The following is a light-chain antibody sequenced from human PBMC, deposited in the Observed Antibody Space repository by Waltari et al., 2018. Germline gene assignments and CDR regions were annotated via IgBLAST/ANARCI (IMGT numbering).Light chain of an antibody. CDR3: QQHDNSPFT. CDR2: RAS. Sequence: DIQMTQSPSSLSASVGDRVTITCRASQGISNWLAWYQQKPGKAPKLLIYRASNLETGVPSRFSGSGSGTEFTLTISSLQPEDIATYYCQQHDNSPFTFGPGTKLDIK. CDR1: QGISNW. V-gene: IGKV1-33*01. J-gene: IGKJ3*01.